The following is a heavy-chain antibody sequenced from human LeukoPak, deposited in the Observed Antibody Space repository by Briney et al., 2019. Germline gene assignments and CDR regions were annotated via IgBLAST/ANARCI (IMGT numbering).Heavy chain of an antibody. CDR3: AKVHLSYDSSGSYDY. J-gene: IGHJ4*02. CDR1: GFTFSSYW. V-gene: IGHV3-7*03. CDR2: IKQDGSEK. Sequence: GGSLRLSCAASGFTFSSYWMSWVRQAPGKGLEWVANIKQDGSEKYYVDSVKGRFTISRDNAKNSLYLQMNSLRAEDTALYYCAKVHLSYDSSGSYDYWGQGTLVTVSS. D-gene: IGHD3-22*01.